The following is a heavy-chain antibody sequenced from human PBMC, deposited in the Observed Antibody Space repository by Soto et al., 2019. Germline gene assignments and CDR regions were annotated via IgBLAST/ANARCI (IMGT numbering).Heavy chain of an antibody. J-gene: IGHJ5*02. CDR3: AREVVTAVAGSVNWFDP. V-gene: IGHV3-33*01. CDR2: IWYDGTKK. Sequence: GGSLRLSCVASGFSLRTYGMHWLRRAPGKGLEWVSFIWYDGTKKFYANSVKGRSTISKDNSNNILYLQMSGLRAEDTAVYYCAREVVTAVAGSVNWFDPWGQGTLVTAPQ. D-gene: IGHD6-19*01. CDR1: GFSLRTYG.